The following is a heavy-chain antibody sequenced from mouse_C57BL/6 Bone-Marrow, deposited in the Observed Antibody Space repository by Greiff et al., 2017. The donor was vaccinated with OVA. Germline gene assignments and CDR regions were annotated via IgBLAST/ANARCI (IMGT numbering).Heavy chain of an antibody. V-gene: IGHV1-50*01. D-gene: IGHD4-1*01. CDR3: VSGNFDY. J-gene: IGHJ2*01. CDR2: IDPSDSYT. CDR1: GYTFTSYW. Sequence: VQLQQPGAELVKPGASVKLSCKASGYTFTSYWMQWVKQRPGQGLEWIGEIDPSDSYTNYNQKFKGKATLTVDTSSRTAYMQLSSLTSEDSAVYYCVSGNFDYWGQGTTLTVSS.